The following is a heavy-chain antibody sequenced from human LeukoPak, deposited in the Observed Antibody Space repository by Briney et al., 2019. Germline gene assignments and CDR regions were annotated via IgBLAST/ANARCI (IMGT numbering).Heavy chain of an antibody. D-gene: IGHD4/OR15-4a*01. J-gene: IGHJ4*02. CDR3: AKGADVRDY. V-gene: IGHV3-53*01. CDR2: IYTGGDA. CDR1: GLSASNKY. Sequence: PGESLRLSCAASGLSASNKYMSWVRQAPGRGLEWVSVIYTGGDAYYADSVRGRFTISRDNSKNTVNLQMNSLRAEDTAVYNCAKGADVRDYWGQGTLVTVSS.